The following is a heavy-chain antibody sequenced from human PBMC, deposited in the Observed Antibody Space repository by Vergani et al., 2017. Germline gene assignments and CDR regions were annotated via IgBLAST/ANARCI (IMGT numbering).Heavy chain of an antibody. V-gene: IGHV3-21*01. CDR2: ISGNNDDV. Sequence: EVQMVESGGGLVKPGGSLRLSCVASGFTFSHYSMNWVRQAPGKGLEWVSSISGNNDDVYYADSVKGRFTISRDNAKNSLYLQMNSLRAEDTAVYYCARGYKYDNSGYYYYLPDYWGQGTLVTVSS. CDR1: GFTFSHYS. D-gene: IGHD3-22*01. CDR3: ARGYKYDNSGYYYYLPDY. J-gene: IGHJ4*02.